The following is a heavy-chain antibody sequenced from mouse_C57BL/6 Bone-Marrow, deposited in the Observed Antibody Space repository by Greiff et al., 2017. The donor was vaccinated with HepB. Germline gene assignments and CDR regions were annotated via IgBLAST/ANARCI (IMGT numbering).Heavy chain of an antibody. CDR1: GYAFSSSW. D-gene: IGHD2-4*01. CDR3: ARVYDYDWFAY. J-gene: IGHJ3*01. CDR2: IYPGDGDT. Sequence: VNVVESGPELVKPGASVKISCKASGYAFSSSWMNWVKQRPGKGLEWIGRIYPGDGDTNYNGKFKGKATLTADKSSSTAYMQLSSLTSEDSAVYFCARVYDYDWFAYWGQGTLVTVSA. V-gene: IGHV1-82*01.